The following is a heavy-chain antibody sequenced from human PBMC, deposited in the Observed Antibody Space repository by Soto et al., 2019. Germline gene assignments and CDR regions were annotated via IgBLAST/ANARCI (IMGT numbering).Heavy chain of an antibody. CDR2: INAGNGNT. Sequence: QVQLVQSGAEVKKPGASVKVSCKASGYTFTSYAMHWVRQAPGQRLEWMGWINAGNGNTKYSQKFQGRVTITRDTSASTAYMELSSLRSEDTAVYYCARELELLYYFDYCGQGTLVTVSS. J-gene: IGHJ4*02. V-gene: IGHV1-3*01. CDR1: GYTFTSYA. CDR3: ARELELLYYFDY. D-gene: IGHD1-7*01.